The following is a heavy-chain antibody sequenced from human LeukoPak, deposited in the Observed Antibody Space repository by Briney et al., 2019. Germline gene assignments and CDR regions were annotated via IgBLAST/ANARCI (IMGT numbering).Heavy chain of an antibody. CDR3: ARALVTGTPFDY. CDR2: TYYSGST. D-gene: IGHD1-7*01. CDR1: GGSISSGGYY. V-gene: IGHV4-31*03. Sequence: SETLSLTCTVSGGSISSGGYYWSWIRQHPGKGLEWIGYTYYSGSTYYNPSLKSRVTISVDTSKNQFSLKLSSVTAADTAVCYCARALVTGTPFDYWGQGTLVTVSS. J-gene: IGHJ4*02.